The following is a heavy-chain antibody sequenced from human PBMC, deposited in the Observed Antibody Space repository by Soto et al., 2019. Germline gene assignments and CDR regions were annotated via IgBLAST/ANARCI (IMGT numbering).Heavy chain of an antibody. Sequence: SETLSLTCTVSGGSISSGDYYWSWIRQPPGKGLEWIGSIYYSGSTYYNPSLKSRVTISVDTSKNQFSLKLSSVTAADTAVYYCARVLGGSGSRWFDPWGQGTLVTVSS. J-gene: IGHJ5*02. CDR1: GGSISSGDYY. CDR2: IYYSGST. D-gene: IGHD3-10*01. V-gene: IGHV4-39*07. CDR3: ARVLGGSGSRWFDP.